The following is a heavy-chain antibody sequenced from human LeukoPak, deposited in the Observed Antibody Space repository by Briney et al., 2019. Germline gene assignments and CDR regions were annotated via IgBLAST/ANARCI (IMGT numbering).Heavy chain of an antibody. D-gene: IGHD2/OR15-2a*01. J-gene: IGHJ4*02. CDR2: IYYSGST. CDR3: ARRRAVRGFYYFDY. CDR1: GGSLSNYY. V-gene: IGHV4-59*08. Sequence: SETLSLTSTVSGGSLSNYYCTWIRQPPGKGLEWIGYIYYSGSTNYNPSLKSRVTMSVDTSKNQFSLKLSSLTAADTAVYYCARRRAVRGFYYFDYWGQGTLVTVSS.